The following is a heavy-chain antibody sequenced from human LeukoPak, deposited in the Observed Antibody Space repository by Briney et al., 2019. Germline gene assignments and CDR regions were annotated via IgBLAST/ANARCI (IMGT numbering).Heavy chain of an antibody. J-gene: IGHJ4*02. CDR2: IYSGGST. CDR3: ARVSGYSGYGWDY. CDR1: GFTVSSNY. Sequence: PGGSLRLSCAASGFTVSSNYMGWVRQSPGKGLEWVSVIYSGGSTYYADSVKGRFTISRDNSKNTMNLQMNSLRAEDTAAYYCARVSGYSGYGWDYWGQGALVTVSS. D-gene: IGHD5-12*01. V-gene: IGHV3-66*01.